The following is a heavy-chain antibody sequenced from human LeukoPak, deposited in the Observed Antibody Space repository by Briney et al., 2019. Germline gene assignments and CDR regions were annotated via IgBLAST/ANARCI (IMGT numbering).Heavy chain of an antibody. V-gene: IGHV4-59*01. Sequence: PSETLSLTCTVSVGSLSSYYWSWTRQPPGGGLEGIGYIYYSGSTNYDPSLESRVTISVDTSKNQFSLKLSSVTAADTAVYYCARLSPLTGAYYYMDVWGKGTTVTVFS. CDR1: VGSLSSYY. J-gene: IGHJ6*03. CDR3: ARLSPLTGAYYYMDV. CDR2: IYYSGST. D-gene: IGHD7-27*01.